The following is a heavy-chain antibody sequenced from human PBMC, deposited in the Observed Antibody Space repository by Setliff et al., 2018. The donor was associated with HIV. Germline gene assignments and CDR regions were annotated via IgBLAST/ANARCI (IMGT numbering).Heavy chain of an antibody. J-gene: IGHJ4*02. Sequence: HPGGSLRLSCAASGFTFSIYAMSWVRQAPGKGLEWVSGISGSGGTTNYADSVKGRFTISRDNSKNTLYLQMNSLRAEDTAVYYCAKGTYSYDSSGPDYWGQGTLVTVSS. V-gene: IGHV3-23*01. CDR1: GFTFSIYA. D-gene: IGHD3-22*01. CDR2: ISGSGGTT. CDR3: AKGTYSYDSSGPDY.